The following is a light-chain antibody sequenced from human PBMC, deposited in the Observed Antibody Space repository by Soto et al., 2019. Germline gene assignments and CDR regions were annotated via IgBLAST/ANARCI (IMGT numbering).Light chain of an antibody. CDR3: QQYDKWPYS. CDR2: DAS. CDR1: QTFSSK. Sequence: EVVLTQSPATLSVSPGERATLSCRASQTFSSKLAWYQQKPGQPPRLLIYDASSRATGIPGRFSGSGSGTELTLTISSLQSEDFVVYYCQQYDKWPYSFGQGTKLEL. J-gene: IGKJ2*03. V-gene: IGKV3-15*01.